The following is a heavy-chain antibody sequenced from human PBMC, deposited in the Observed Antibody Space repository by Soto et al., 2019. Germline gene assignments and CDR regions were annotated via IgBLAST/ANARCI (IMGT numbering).Heavy chain of an antibody. CDR3: ARALYSSFPRYYYYGMDV. Sequence: SETLCLTCTVAGGSIGGGDDYWSWIRQPPGKGLEWIGYIYYSGSTYYNPSLKSRVTISVDTSKNQFSLKLSSVTAADTAVYYCARALYSSFPRYYYYGMDVWGQGTTVTVS. CDR2: IYYSGST. D-gene: IGHD4-4*01. V-gene: IGHV4-30-4*01. J-gene: IGHJ6*02. CDR1: GGSIGGGDDY.